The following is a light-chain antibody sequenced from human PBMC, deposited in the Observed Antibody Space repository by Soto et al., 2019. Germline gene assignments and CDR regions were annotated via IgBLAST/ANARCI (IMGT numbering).Light chain of an antibody. Sequence: DIQMTQSPSSLSASVGDRVTITCRASPGISNYLAWYQQNPGKVPKLLIYAASTLQSGVQSRFSGSGSGTDFTLTISSLQPEDVATYYFQKYNSAPWTFGQGTKVEIK. V-gene: IGKV1-27*01. CDR2: AAS. J-gene: IGKJ1*01. CDR1: PGISNY. CDR3: QKYNSAPWT.